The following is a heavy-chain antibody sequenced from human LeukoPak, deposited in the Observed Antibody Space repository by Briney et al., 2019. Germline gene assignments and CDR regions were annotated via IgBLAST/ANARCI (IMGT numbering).Heavy chain of an antibody. CDR3: VSFYETY. D-gene: IGHD2-2*01. J-gene: IGHJ4*02. V-gene: IGHV3-74*01. CDR1: GNYW. Sequence: GGSLRLSCAASGNYWMHWVRQAPGKGLVWVSHINSDGSWTSYADSVKGRFTIPKDNAKNTVYLQMNNLRAEDTAVYYCVSFYETYWGRGTLVTVSS. CDR2: INSDGSWT.